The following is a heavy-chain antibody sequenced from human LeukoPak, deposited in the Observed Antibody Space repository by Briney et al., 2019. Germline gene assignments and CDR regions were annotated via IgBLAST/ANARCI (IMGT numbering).Heavy chain of an antibody. CDR3: ARRSWYVDY. V-gene: IGHV4-59*08. D-gene: IGHD6-13*01. CDR1: GGSLSSYY. J-gene: IGHJ4*02. Sequence: SQTLSLTCTVSGGSLSSYYWSWIRQPPGKGLEWIGYIYSSGSTNYNPSLESRVTISEDTSKNQFSLKLRSVTAADTAIYYCARRSWYVDYWGQGTLVTVSS. CDR2: IYSSGST.